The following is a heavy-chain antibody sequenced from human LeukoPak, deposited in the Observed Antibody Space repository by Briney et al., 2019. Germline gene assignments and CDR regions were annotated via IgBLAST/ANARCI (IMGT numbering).Heavy chain of an antibody. J-gene: IGHJ4*02. V-gene: IGHV4-39*01. Sequence: SETLSLTCTVSGGSISSSSYYWGWIRQPPGTGLEWIGTIYYSGSTYYNPSLKSRVPISVDTSKNQFSLKLSSVTAADTAVYYCARLSGSGSQFDYWGQGTLVTVSS. D-gene: IGHD3-10*01. CDR2: IYYSGST. CDR1: GGSISSSSYY. CDR3: ARLSGSGSQFDY.